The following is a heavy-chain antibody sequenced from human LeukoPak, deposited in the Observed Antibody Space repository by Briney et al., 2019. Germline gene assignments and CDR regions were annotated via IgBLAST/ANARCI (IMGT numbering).Heavy chain of an antibody. CDR3: ARALFDGYYFDY. Sequence: GGSLRLSCAASGFTVSSNYMSWVRQAPGKGLEWVSVIYSGGSTYYADSVKGRFTISRDNSKNTLYPQMNSLRAEDTAVYYCARALFDGYYFDYWGQGTLVTVSS. D-gene: IGHD3-16*01. J-gene: IGHJ4*02. CDR1: GFTVSSNY. CDR2: IYSGGST. V-gene: IGHV3-53*01.